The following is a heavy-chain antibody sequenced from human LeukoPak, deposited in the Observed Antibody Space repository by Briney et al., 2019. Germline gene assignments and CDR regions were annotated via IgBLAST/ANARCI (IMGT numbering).Heavy chain of an antibody. CDR1: GFIFSSYS. CDR3: ARRHTSYWYFDR. J-gene: IGHJ2*01. CDR2: ISSSSSTI. V-gene: IGHV3-48*01. D-gene: IGHD1-1*01. Sequence: PGGSLRLSCAVSGFIFSSYSMNWVRQAPGKGLEWVSYISSSSSTIYYADSVKGRFTISRDNAKNSLYLQMNSLRAEDTAVYYCARRHTSYWYFDRWGRGTLVTVSS.